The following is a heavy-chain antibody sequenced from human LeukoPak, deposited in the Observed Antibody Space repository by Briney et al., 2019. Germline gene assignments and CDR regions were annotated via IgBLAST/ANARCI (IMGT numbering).Heavy chain of an antibody. CDR1: GYSFTSYW. CDR2: IYPGDSDT. Sequence: GESLKISFKGSGYSFTSYWIGWVRQMPGKGLEWMGIIYPGDSDTRCSPSFQGQVTISADKSISTAYLQWSSLKASDTAMYYCARGPSTSSSWPNWFDPWGQGTLVTVSS. CDR3: ARGPSTSSSWPNWFDP. V-gene: IGHV5-51*01. D-gene: IGHD6-13*01. J-gene: IGHJ5*02.